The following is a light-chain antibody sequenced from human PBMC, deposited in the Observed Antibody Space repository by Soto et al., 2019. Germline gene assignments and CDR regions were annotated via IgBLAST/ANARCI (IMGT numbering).Light chain of an antibody. CDR2: GVS. V-gene: IGLV2-14*03. Sequence: QSVLTQPASVSGSPGQSITISCTGTSSDIGSYNYVSWYQQLPGKVPKLMIYGVSNRPSGVSNRFSGSKSGNTASLTISGLQAEDEADYYCSSYTFSSTLVVFGGGTKSPS. J-gene: IGLJ2*01. CDR1: SSDIGSYNY. CDR3: SSYTFSSTLVV.